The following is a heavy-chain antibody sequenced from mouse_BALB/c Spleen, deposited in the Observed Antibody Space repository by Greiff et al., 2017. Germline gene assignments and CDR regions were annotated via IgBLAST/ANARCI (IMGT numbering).Heavy chain of an antibody. J-gene: IGHJ2*01. D-gene: IGHD1-1*01. Sequence: EVQVVESGPSLVKPSQTLSLTCSVTGDSITSGYWNWIRKFPGNKLEYMGYISYSGSTYYNPSLKSRISITRDTSKNQYYLQLNSVTTEDTATYYCARGYYGSSSFDYWGQGTTLTVSS. CDR1: GDSITSGY. V-gene: IGHV3-8*02. CDR2: ISYSGST. CDR3: ARGYYGSSSFDY.